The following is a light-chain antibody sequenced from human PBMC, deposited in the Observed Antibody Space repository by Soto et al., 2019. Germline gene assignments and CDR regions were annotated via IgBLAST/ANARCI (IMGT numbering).Light chain of an antibody. CDR1: QGISSW. CDR2: ATS. V-gene: IGKV1-12*01. J-gene: IGKJ2*01. Sequence: DIQITQSPSSVSASVGDTVTITCRASQGISSWLAWYQQKPGKAPKLLIDATSTLQSGVPSRFSGSASGADFTLTISSLQPEDFATYFCQQANSLPYTFGQGTKVDIK. CDR3: QQANSLPYT.